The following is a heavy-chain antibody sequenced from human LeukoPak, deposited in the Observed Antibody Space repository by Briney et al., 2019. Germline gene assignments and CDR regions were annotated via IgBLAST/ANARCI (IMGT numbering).Heavy chain of an antibody. V-gene: IGHV3-48*01. D-gene: IGHD3-22*01. CDR1: GITFSNCA. CDR2: ISSSSSTI. Sequence: PGGSLRLSCATSGITFSNCAMSWVRQAPGKGLEWVSYISSSSSTIYYADSVKGRFTISRDNAKNSLYLQMNSLRAEDTAVYYCARGSTYYDSSGQVPFDYWGQGTLVTVSS. J-gene: IGHJ4*02. CDR3: ARGSTYYDSSGQVPFDY.